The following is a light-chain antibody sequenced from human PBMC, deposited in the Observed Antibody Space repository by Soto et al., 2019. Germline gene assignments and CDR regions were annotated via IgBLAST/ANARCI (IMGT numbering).Light chain of an antibody. V-gene: IGLV3-21*02. CDR3: QVWDGSSDHEEWV. J-gene: IGLJ3*02. CDR2: DDS. CDR1: NIGSKS. Sequence: SYELTQPPSLSLAPGQTATITCGGNNIGSKSVHWYQHKPGQAPVLVVYDDSDRPSGIPERFSGSNSGNTAALTISRVEAGDEAVYYCQVWDGSSDHEEWVFGGGTQLTVL.